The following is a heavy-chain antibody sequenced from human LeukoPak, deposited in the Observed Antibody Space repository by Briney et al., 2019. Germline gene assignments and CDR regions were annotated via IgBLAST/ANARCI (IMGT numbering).Heavy chain of an antibody. V-gene: IGHV3-74*01. CDR2: INGEGSST. CDR1: GFTFSGNW. D-gene: IGHD1-20*01. Sequence: GGSLRLSCAASGFTFSGNWMNWVRQAPGKGLVWVSRINGEGSSTSYADSVKGRFTISRDNARNTLYLQMNSLRAEDTAVYYCASLGGITVTGPYDFDYWGQGTVVTVSS. CDR3: ASLGGITVTGPYDFDY. J-gene: IGHJ4*02.